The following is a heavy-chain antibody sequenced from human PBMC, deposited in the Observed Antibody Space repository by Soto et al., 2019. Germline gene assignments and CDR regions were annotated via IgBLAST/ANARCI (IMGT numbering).Heavy chain of an antibody. V-gene: IGHV3-23*01. Sequence: PGGSLRLSCEASGFTFNNYAMTWVRQAPGKGLEWVSSISGSGGSTYYADSVKGRFTISRDNSKNTLYLQMKSLRAEDTAVYYCAKNIGSAWYMYYDYWGQGTLVTVSS. CDR3: AKNIGSAWYMYYDY. CDR2: ISGSGGST. D-gene: IGHD6-19*01. CDR1: GFTFNNYA. J-gene: IGHJ4*02.